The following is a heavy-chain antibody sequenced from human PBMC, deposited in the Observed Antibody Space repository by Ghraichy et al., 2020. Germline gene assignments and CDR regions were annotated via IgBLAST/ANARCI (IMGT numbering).Heavy chain of an antibody. Sequence: ASVKVSCKASGNTFTNYGLSWVRQAPGQGLEWMGWISGYNDTTNYVQKFQDRVTMTTDTSTSTAYMELRSLRSDDTAGYYWARDLPKSGLYYAMDVWGQGTTVAVAS. CDR3: ARDLPKSGLYYAMDV. CDR2: ISGYNDTT. V-gene: IGHV1-18*04. J-gene: IGHJ6*02. CDR1: GNTFTNYG. D-gene: IGHD3-3*01.